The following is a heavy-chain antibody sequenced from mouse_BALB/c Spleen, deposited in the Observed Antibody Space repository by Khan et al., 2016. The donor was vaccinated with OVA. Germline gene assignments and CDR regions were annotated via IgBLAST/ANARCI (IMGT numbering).Heavy chain of an antibody. CDR2: VDXPNGNT. J-gene: IGHJ2*01. CDR3: ARMARK. V-gene: IGHV14-3*02. CDR1: DLNITATY. Sequence: VQLKESGVQLVKSGATVKLSCTTSDLNITATYLHLLKPWPDRGMEWIGRVDXPNGNTKYDPKFQGKATITADTSSNTAYLQLSSLTSEDTAVYYCARMARKWGQGTTLTVSS.